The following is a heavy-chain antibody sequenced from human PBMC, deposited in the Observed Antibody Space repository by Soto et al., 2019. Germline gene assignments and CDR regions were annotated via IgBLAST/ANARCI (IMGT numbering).Heavy chain of an antibody. CDR1: GFTFDDYA. D-gene: IGHD3-3*01. V-gene: IGHV3-9*01. Sequence: PGGSLRLSCAASGFTFDDYAMHWVRQAPGKGLEWVSGISWNSGSIGYADSVKGRFTISRDNAKNSLYLQMNSLRAEDTALYYCAKDHGPLRFLEWLFDYWGQGTLVTVSS. CDR2: ISWNSGSI. J-gene: IGHJ4*02. CDR3: AKDHGPLRFLEWLFDY.